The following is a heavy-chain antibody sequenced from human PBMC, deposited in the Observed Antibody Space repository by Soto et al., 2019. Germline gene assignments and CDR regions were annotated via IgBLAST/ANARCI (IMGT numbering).Heavy chain of an antibody. J-gene: IGHJ3*02. Sequence: QVQLVESGGGVVQPGRSLRLSCAASGFTFSSYAMHWVRQAPGKGLEWVAVISYDGSNKYYADSVKGRFTISRDNSKNTXXLQMNGLRAEDTAVYYCARGGYGDSVGSVRGAFDIWGQGTMVTVSS. CDR2: ISYDGSNK. CDR3: ARGGYGDSVGSVRGAFDI. V-gene: IGHV3-30-3*01. CDR1: GFTFSSYA. D-gene: IGHD4-17*01.